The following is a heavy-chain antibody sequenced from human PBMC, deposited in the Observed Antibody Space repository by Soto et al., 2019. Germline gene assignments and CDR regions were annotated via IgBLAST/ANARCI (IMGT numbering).Heavy chain of an antibody. D-gene: IGHD3-16*01. CDR1: GGSLRGYY. J-gene: IGHJ5*02. Sequence: GQLQQWGAGLLKPSETLSLTCAVYGGSLRGYYWSWIRQPPGKGLEWRGEINHSGSTNYNPCIKSRVTISVDTSKNQFSMKLSSVTAADTALYCLARGLHDYICGSAVPCWLDPWGQGTLVNVSA. CDR3: ARGLHDYICGSAVPCWLDP. V-gene: IGHV4-34*01. CDR2: INHSGST.